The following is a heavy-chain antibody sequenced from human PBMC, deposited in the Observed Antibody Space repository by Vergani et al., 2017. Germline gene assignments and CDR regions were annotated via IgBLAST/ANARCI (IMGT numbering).Heavy chain of an antibody. Sequence: QVQLQESGPGLVKPSETLSLTWTVSGGSISSYYWSWIRQPPGKGLEWIGYIYYSGSTNYNPSLKSRVTISVDTSKNQFSLKLSSVTAADTAVYYCASQAMAPSPYFDYWGQGTLVTVSS. CDR3: ASQAMAPSPYFDY. J-gene: IGHJ4*02. D-gene: IGHD5-18*01. CDR2: IYYSGST. CDR1: GGSISSYY. V-gene: IGHV4-59*01.